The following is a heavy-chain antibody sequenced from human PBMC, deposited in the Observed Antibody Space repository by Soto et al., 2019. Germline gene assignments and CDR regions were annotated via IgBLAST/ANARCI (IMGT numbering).Heavy chain of an antibody. J-gene: IGHJ5*02. CDR3: ARGISKYSSWYEPHTWFDA. D-gene: IGHD6-13*01. Sequence: QVQLQESGPGLVKPSQTLSLTCNVSGVPSNSPDYYWTWIRQSPGKGLEWIGYLYVNGGTQYNPSLRSPISMSLDTSKKHLSLKMRSVTGADTAVYYCARGISKYSSWYEPHTWFDAWGQGALVTVSS. CDR2: LYVNGGT. V-gene: IGHV4-30-4*01. CDR1: GVPSNSPDYY.